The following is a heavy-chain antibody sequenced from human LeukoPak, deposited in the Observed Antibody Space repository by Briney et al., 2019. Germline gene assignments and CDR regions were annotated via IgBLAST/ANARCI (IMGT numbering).Heavy chain of an antibody. CDR3: ARESRFHSYGGNFQRYYYYYGMDV. V-gene: IGHV4-34*01. J-gene: IGHJ6*02. D-gene: IGHD4-23*01. CDR2: INHSGST. Sequence: PSETLSLTCAVYGGSFSGYYWSWIRQPPGKGLEWIGEINHSGSTNYNPSLKSRVTISVDTSKNQFSLKLSSVTAADTAVYYCARESRFHSYGGNFQRYYYYYGMDVWGQGTTVTVSS. CDR1: GGSFSGYY.